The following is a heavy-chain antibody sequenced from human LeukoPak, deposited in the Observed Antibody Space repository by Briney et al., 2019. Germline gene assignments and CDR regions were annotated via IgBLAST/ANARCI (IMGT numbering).Heavy chain of an antibody. V-gene: IGHV1-2*02. Sequence: ASVKVTCEADGCTFGDECRYWGRQAHEKRIEWMGWINPNSGGTNYAQKFQGRVTMTRDTSISTAYMELSRLRSDDTAVYYCARETSSSPEAARIENWFDPWGQGTLVTVSS. D-gene: IGHD6-6*01. CDR2: INPNSGGT. J-gene: IGHJ5*02. CDR3: ARETSSSPEAARIENWFDP. CDR1: GCTFGDEC.